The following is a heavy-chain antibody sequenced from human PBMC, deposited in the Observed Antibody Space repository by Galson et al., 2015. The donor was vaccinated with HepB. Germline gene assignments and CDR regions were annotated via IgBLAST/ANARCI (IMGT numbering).Heavy chain of an antibody. CDR3: ARKSSYSYDIGRGGLPDY. CDR1: GFTFSSYW. Sequence: SLRLSCAASGFTFSSYWMSWVRQAPGKGLEWVANIKQDGSEKYYVDSVKGRFTISRDNAKNSLYLQMNSLRAEDTAVYYCARKSSYSYDIGRGGLPDYWGQGTLVSVSS. V-gene: IGHV3-7*01. CDR2: IKQDGSEK. D-gene: IGHD3-22*01. J-gene: IGHJ4*02.